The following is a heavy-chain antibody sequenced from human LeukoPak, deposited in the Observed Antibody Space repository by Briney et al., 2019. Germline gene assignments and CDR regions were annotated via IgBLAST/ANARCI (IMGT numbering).Heavy chain of an antibody. Sequence: GGSLRLSCAASGFTFSSYSMNWVRQAPGKGLEGVSSISSSSSYIYYADSVKGRFTISRDNAKNSLYLQMNSLRAEDTAMYYCARDVGSGWFDYWGQGTLVTVSS. J-gene: IGHJ4*02. CDR2: ISSSSSYI. CDR3: ARDVGSGWFDY. V-gene: IGHV3-21*01. CDR1: GFTFSSYS. D-gene: IGHD6-19*01.